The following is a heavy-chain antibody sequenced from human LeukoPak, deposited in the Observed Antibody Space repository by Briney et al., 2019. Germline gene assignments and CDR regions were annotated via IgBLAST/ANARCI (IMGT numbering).Heavy chain of an antibody. D-gene: IGHD5-12*01. CDR3: ARGAYTGFDV. Sequence: GGSLRLSCAASGLSFSTYDMHWVRQATGEGLEWVSGIGKSGDTYYVGSVKGRFTISRDNAKNSLYLQMNSLRSGDTAVHYCARGAYTGFDVWGQGTVVTVSS. CDR2: IGKSGDT. CDR1: GLSFSTYD. J-gene: IGHJ3*01. V-gene: IGHV3-13*04.